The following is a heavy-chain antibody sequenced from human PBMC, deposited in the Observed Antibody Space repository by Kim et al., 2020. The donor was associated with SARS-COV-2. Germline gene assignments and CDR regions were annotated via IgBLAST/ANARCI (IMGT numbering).Heavy chain of an antibody. V-gene: IGHV3-48*03. Sequence: GGSLRLSCAASGFPFSSYEMNWVRQAPGKGLEWLSYISSSANTIYYADSVKGRFTISRDNAKNSLFLQMNSLRAEDTAIYYCARGGALGCWGQGTLVTVSS. CDR2: ISSSANTI. J-gene: IGHJ4*02. CDR1: GFPFSSYE. CDR3: ARGGALGC.